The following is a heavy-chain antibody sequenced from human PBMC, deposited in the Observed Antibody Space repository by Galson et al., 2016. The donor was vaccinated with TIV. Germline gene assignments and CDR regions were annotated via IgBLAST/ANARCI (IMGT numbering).Heavy chain of an antibody. V-gene: IGHV3-11*05. CDR3: ARGSLDL. J-gene: IGHJ5*02. CDR1: GFTFSGYY. Sequence: SLRLSCAVSGFTFSGYYMVWVRQAPGKGLQWVSYISNTGFLTNYADSVKGRFTVSRDNAKDSVFLQMNSLRAEDTAVYYCARGSLDLWGQGTLVTVSS. CDR2: ISNTGFLT.